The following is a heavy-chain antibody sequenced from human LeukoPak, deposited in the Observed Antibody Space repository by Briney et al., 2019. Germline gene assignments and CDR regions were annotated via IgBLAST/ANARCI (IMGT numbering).Heavy chain of an antibody. J-gene: IGHJ6*02. CDR1: GFTFSSYW. V-gene: IGHV3-7*01. Sequence: PGGSLRLSCAASGFTFSSYWMSWVRQAPGKGLEWVANIKQDGSEKYYVDSVKGRFTISRDDAKNSLYLQMNSLRAEDTAVYYCARDGSRYCSGGSCFYGMDVWGQGTTVTVSS. D-gene: IGHD2-15*01. CDR2: IKQDGSEK. CDR3: ARDGSRYCSGGSCFYGMDV.